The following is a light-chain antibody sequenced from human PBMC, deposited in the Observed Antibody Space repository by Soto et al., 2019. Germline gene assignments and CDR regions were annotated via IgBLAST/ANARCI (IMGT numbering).Light chain of an antibody. CDR1: QSISSW. V-gene: IGKV1-5*01. J-gene: IGKJ1*01. Sequence: DIQMTQSPSTLSASVGDRVTITCRASQSISSWLAWFQQKPGKAPKLLMHDASSLESGVPSRFSGSGSGTEFTLTTSSLQPDDFATYYCQPYGTYLWTFGQGTRVEIK. CDR3: QPYGTYLWT. CDR2: DAS.